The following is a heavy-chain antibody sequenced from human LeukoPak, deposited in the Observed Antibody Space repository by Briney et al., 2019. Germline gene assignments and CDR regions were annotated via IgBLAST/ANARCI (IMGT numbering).Heavy chain of an antibody. V-gene: IGHV3-48*01. D-gene: IGHD2-2*01. CDR2: IRGSSTTI. CDR3: ARDARSHCGTDACYGPYFDY. Sequence: SGGSLRLSCAASGFSFSTSSMSCVRQTPREGLEWISYIRGSSTTIYYADSVKGRFTISRDNARNSLYLHMNDLRAEDTGVYFCARDARSHCGTDACYGPYFDYWGQGSLVTVSS. J-gene: IGHJ4*02. CDR1: GFSFSTSS.